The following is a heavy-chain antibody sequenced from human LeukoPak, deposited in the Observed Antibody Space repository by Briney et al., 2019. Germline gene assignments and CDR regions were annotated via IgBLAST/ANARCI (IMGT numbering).Heavy chain of an antibody. CDR3: ARMTGLYCSGGSCYSYYFDY. J-gene: IGHJ4*02. CDR1: GGSISSYY. D-gene: IGHD2-15*01. V-gene: IGHV4-59*01. CDR2: IYYSGST. Sequence: SETLSLTCTVSGGSISSYYWSWIRQPPGKGLEWIGYIYYSGSTNYNPSLKSRVTISVGTSKNQFSLKLSSVTAADTAAYYCARMTGLYCSGGSCYSYYFDYWGQGTLVTVSS.